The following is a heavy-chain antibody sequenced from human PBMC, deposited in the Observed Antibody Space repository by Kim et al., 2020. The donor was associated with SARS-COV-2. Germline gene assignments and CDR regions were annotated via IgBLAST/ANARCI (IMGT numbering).Heavy chain of an antibody. V-gene: IGHV4-34*01. J-gene: IGHJ4*02. D-gene: IGHD3-9*01. CDR3: ARNAFDWLLYPYFDY. Sequence: PSLKSRVTISVATTKNQFSLKLSSVTATDTAVYYCARNAFDWLLYPYFDYWGQGTLVTVSS.